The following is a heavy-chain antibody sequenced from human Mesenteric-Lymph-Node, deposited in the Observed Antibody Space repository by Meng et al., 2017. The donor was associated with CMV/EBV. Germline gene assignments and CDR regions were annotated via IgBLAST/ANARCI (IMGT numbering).Heavy chain of an antibody. V-gene: IGHV3-74*01. CDR2: INTGMSIT. J-gene: IGHJ3*02. D-gene: IGHD3-10*01. CDR1: FTFSRYW. CDR3: ARAQGSRSYYNINAFDI. Sequence: FTFSRYWINWVRQAPGNGLLWVSRINTGMSITTYADSVKGRFTISRDNAKNTLYLQMNSLRAEDTAVYYCARAQGSRSYYNINAFDIWGQGTMVTVSS.